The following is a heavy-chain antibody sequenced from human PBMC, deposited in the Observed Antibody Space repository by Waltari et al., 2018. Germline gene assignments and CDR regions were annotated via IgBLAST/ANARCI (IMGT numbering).Heavy chain of an antibody. V-gene: IGHV1-46*01. CDR1: GYTFTSYY. Sequence: QVQLVQSGAEVKKPGASVKVSCKASGYTFTSYYMHWVRQAPGQGLEWMGIINPSGGSTSYEQKFQGRVTMTRDTSTSTVYMELSSLRSEDTAVYYCARDRLELELLGPDYYYYGMDVWGQGTTVTVSS. D-gene: IGHD1-7*01. J-gene: IGHJ6*02. CDR3: ARDRLELELLGPDYYYYGMDV. CDR2: INPSGGST.